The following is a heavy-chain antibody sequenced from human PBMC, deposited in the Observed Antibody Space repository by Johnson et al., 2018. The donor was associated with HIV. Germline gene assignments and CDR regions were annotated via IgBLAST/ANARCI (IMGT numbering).Heavy chain of an antibody. J-gene: IGHJ3*01. CDR1: GFTFSNFW. Sequence: MLLVESGGGLVQPGGSLRLSCAASGFTFSNFWMSWVRQAPGKGLEWVANIKQDGSEKYYLASVKGRFTISRDNAKNSLYLQMNSLRAEDTAVYYCKISSSMGFEFWGQGTMVTVSS. CDR3: KISSSMGFEF. CDR2: IKQDGSEK. V-gene: IGHV3-7*05. D-gene: IGHD6-6*01.